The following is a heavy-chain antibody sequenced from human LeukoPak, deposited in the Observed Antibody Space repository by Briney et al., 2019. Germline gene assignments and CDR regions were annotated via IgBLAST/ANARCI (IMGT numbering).Heavy chain of an antibody. J-gene: IGHJ4*02. Sequence: SETLSLTCAVYGGSFSGYYWSWIRQPPGKGLEWIGETNHSGSTNYNPSLKSRVTISVDTSKNQFSLKLSSVTAADTAVYYCARGPQITMVRGVIISPFDYWGQGTLATVSS. CDR3: ARGPQITMVRGVIISPFDY. CDR2: TNHSGST. CDR1: GGSFSGYY. D-gene: IGHD3-10*01. V-gene: IGHV4-34*01.